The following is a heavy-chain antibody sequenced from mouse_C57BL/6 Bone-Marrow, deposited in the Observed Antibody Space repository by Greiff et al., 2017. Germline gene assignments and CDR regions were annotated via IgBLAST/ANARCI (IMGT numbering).Heavy chain of an antibody. CDR1: GYTFTDYY. CDR3: AGHYDYDHLTFAY. D-gene: IGHD2-4*01. V-gene: IGHV1-76*01. J-gene: IGHJ3*01. Sequence: QVQLQQSGAELVRPGASVKLSCKASGYTFTDYYINWVKQRPGQGLEWIARLYPGSGNTYYNEKFKGKATLTAEKSSRTAYMQLSSLTSEDSAVYFCAGHYDYDHLTFAYWGQGTLVTVSA. CDR2: LYPGSGNT.